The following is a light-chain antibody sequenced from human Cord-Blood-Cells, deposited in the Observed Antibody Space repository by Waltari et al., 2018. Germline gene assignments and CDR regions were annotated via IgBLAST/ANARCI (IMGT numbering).Light chain of an antibody. J-gene: IGLJ1*01. CDR2: EVS. CDR3: CSYAGSSTYV. Sequence: QSALTQPASVSGSPGQSITISCTGTSSDVGSYNLVSWYQQPPGKAPKLMIYEVSKRPSVVSKRVSGSKSGNTASLTISGLQAEDEADYYCCSYAGSSTYVFGTGTKVTGL. V-gene: IGLV2-23*02. CDR1: SSDVGSYNL.